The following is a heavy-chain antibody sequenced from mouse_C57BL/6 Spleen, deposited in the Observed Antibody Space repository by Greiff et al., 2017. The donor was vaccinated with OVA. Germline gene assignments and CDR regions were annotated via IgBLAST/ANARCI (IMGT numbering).Heavy chain of an antibody. V-gene: IGHV1-72*01. J-gene: IGHJ2*01. CDR1: GYTFTSSW. Sequence: VQLQQPGAELVKPGASVKLSCKASGYTFTSSWMHWVKQRPGRGLEWIGRIDPNSGGTKYNEKFKSKATLTVDTPSSTAYMQRSSLTSEDSAVDYCARGACYDYDDFDYWGQGTTLTVSS. CDR3: ARGACYDYDDFDY. D-gene: IGHD2-4*01. CDR2: IDPNSGGT.